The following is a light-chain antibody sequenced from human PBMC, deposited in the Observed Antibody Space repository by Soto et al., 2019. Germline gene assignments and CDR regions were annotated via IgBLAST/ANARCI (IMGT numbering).Light chain of an antibody. CDR1: QALNTR. Sequence: EIVLTQSPGTLSLSPGDRVTLSCRASQALNTRLAWYQHKPGQAPRLLISGASSRATGIPDRISGSGSGTDFTLTITRVEPEDSAMYYCQHYVGSPTFGQGTKVDIK. J-gene: IGKJ1*01. CDR3: QHYVGSPT. CDR2: GAS. V-gene: IGKV3-20*01.